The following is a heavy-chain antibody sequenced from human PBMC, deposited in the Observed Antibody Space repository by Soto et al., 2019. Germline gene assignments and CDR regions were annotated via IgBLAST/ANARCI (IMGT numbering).Heavy chain of an antibody. V-gene: IGHV4-30-4*02. CDR3: ARGLTTMTI. D-gene: IGHD4-17*01. CDR2: IFHTGRA. Sequence: SETLSLTCTVSGGSVNSDDYYWSWIRQPPVRGLEWIGYIFHTGRAYYSPSLKSRATISVDTSKNQFSLKVNSVTAADTAVYYCARGLTTMTIWGQGTLVTVSS. J-gene: IGHJ4*02. CDR1: GGSVNSDDYY.